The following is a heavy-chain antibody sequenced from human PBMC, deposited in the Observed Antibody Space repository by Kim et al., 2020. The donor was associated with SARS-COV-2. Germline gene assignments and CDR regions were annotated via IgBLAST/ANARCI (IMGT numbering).Heavy chain of an antibody. D-gene: IGHD3-22*01. J-gene: IGHJ3*02. CDR1: GYTFTSYG. CDR3: ARDFMGYYDSSQDGAFDI. CDR2: ISAYNGNT. V-gene: IGHV1-18*04. Sequence: ASVKVSCKASGYTFTSYGISWVRQAPGQGLEWMGWISAYNGNTNYAQKLQGRVTMTTDTSTSTAYMELRSLRSDDTAVYYCARDFMGYYDSSQDGAFDIWGQGTMVTVSS.